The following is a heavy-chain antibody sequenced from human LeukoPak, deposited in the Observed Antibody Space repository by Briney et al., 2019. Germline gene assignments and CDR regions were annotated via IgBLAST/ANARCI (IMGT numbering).Heavy chain of an antibody. J-gene: IGHJ6*03. Sequence: ASVKVSCKASGGTFSSYAISWVRQAPGQGLEWTGGIIPIFGTANYAQKFQGRVTITTDESTSTAYMELSSLRSEDTAVYYCARCGYSYGYWYYYYMDVWGKGTTVTVSS. CDR2: IIPIFGTA. CDR1: GGTFSSYA. V-gene: IGHV1-69*05. D-gene: IGHD5-18*01. CDR3: ARCGYSYGYWYYYYMDV.